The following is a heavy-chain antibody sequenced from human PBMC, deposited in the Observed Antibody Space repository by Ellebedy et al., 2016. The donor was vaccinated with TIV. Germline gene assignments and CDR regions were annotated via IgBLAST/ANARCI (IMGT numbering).Heavy chain of an antibody. CDR3: ARHIGYSNGPSEY. J-gene: IGHJ4*02. CDR2: IIPILGIS. V-gene: IGHV1-69*10. D-gene: IGHD6-19*01. CDR1: GGTFYNHV. Sequence: ASVKVSCKASGGTFYNHVITWVRQAPGQGLEWMGGIIPILGISSYAERFQGRVTVSADKSTSTAYMELSSLTSEDTALYFCARHIGYSNGPSEYWGQGSLVTVSS.